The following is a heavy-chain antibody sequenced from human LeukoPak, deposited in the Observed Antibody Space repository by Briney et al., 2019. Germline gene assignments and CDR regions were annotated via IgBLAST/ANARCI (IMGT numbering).Heavy chain of an antibody. Sequence: GASVTVSCKASGHRFTSYGITWERQAPGQGLEWMGIIHPSGGSTSSAYKFQGRVTMTRDTSTSTVYMEPSSLRSEDTAVYYCARAHLHHGGSNHDLDYWGQGTLVTLSS. CDR3: ARAHLHHGGSNHDLDY. CDR1: GHRFTSYG. D-gene: IGHD4-23*01. J-gene: IGHJ4*02. V-gene: IGHV1-46*01. CDR2: IHPSGGST.